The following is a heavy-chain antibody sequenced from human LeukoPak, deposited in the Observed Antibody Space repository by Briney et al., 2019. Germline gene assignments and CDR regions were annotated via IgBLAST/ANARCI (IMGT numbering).Heavy chain of an antibody. D-gene: IGHD3-10*01. J-gene: IGHJ4*02. CDR2: IYYSGST. V-gene: IGHV4-59*01. CDR3: ARTVSGSYYTIDY. CDR1: GGSISSYY. Sequence: SETLSLTCTVSGGSISSYYWSWIRQPPGKGLEWIGYIYYSGSTNYNPSLKSRVTISVDTSKNQFSLKLSSVTAADPAVYYCARTVSGSYYTIDYWGQGTLVTVSS.